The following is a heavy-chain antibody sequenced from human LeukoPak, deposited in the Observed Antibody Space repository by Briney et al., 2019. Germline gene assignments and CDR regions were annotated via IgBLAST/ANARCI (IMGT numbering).Heavy chain of an antibody. CDR1: GYTFTSYY. D-gene: IGHD6-13*01. V-gene: IGHV1-46*01. J-gene: IGHJ6*02. CDR2: INPSGGST. Sequence: ASVKVSCKASGYTFTSYYMHWVRLAPGQGLEWMGIINPSGGSTSYAQKFQGRVTMTRDTSTSTVYMELSSLRSEDTAVYYCARESIAISGAYYYYGMDVWGQGTTVTVSS. CDR3: ARESIAISGAYYYYGMDV.